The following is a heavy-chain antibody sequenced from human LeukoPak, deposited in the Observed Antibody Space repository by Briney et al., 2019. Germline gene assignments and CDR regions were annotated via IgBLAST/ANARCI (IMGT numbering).Heavy chain of an antibody. D-gene: IGHD3-10*01. CDR1: GDSIRTSSYY. CDR3: ARGGYYGSGNDFRFDP. Sequence: SETLSLTCSVSGDSIRTSSYYWGWIRQPPGKGLKWIGSIYYSGRTYYNPSLKSRVTISVDTSKNQFSLKLRSVTAADTAVYYCARGGYYGSGNDFRFDPWGQGTLVTVSS. V-gene: IGHV4-39*07. CDR2: IYYSGRT. J-gene: IGHJ5*02.